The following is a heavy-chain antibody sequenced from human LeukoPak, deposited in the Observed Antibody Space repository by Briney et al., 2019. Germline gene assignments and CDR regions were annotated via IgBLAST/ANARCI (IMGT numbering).Heavy chain of an antibody. V-gene: IGHV4-39*07. CDR3: ARGITIRGRDYFDY. CDR2: VYYSGST. CDR1: GGSISTSGYY. Sequence: SETLSLTCTVSGGSISTSGYYWGWIRQPPGKGLEWIGSVYYSGSTYYNPSLRSRVTISVDTSKNQLSLELSSVTAADTAVYYCARGITIRGRDYFDYWGQGTLVTVSS. D-gene: IGHD3-16*01. J-gene: IGHJ4*02.